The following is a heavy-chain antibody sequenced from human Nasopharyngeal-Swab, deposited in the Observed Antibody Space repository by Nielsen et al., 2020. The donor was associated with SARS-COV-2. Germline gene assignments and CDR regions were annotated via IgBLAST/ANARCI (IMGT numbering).Heavy chain of an antibody. J-gene: IGHJ6*03. CDR2: IIPIFGTA. CDR3: AREMGYCSSTSCGQEGNYYYYYMDV. CDR1: GGTFSSYA. D-gene: IGHD2-2*01. Sequence: SVKFSCKASGGTFSSYAISWVRQAPGQGLEWMGGIIPIFGTANYAQKFQGRVTITADESTSTAYMELSSLRSEDTAVYYCAREMGYCSSTSCGQEGNYYYYYMDVWGKGTTVTVSS. V-gene: IGHV1-69*13.